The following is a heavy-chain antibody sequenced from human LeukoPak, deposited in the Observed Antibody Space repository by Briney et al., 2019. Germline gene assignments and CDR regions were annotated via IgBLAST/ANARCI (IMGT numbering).Heavy chain of an antibody. D-gene: IGHD3-9*01. V-gene: IGHV1-69*06. CDR2: IIPIFGTA. J-gene: IGHJ3*02. Sequence: SVKVSCKASGGTFSSYAISWVRQAPGQGLEWMGGIIPIFGTANYAQKFQGRVTMTEDTSTDTAYMELSSLRSEDTAVYYCATKYDILTGYYKVDAFDIWGQGTMVTVSS. CDR3: ATKYDILTGYYKVDAFDI. CDR1: GGTFSSYA.